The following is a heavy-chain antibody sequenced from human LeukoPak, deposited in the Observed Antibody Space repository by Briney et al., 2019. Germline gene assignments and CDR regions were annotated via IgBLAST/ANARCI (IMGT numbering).Heavy chain of an antibody. CDR1: GFTLSDHY. D-gene: IGHD3-10*01. J-gene: IGHJ5*02. Sequence: GGSLRLSCAASGFTLSDHYMDWVRQAPGKGLEWVGRARNKANSYTTDYAASVKGRFTISREDSKNSLYLQMNSLKTEDTAVYFCGAVYCSSGSCAGQLVDTWGQGTLVTVSS. V-gene: IGHV3-72*01. CDR3: GAVYCSSGSCAGQLVDT. CDR2: ARNKANSYTT.